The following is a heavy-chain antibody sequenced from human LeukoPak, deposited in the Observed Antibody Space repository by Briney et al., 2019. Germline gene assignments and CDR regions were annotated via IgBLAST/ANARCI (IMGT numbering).Heavy chain of an antibody. D-gene: IGHD3-9*01. Sequence: VASVKVSCKASGGTFSSYAISWVRQAPGQGLEWMGGIIPIFGTANYAQKFQGRVTITTDESTSTAYMELSSLRSEDTAVYYCARSDILTNPVRPSVWDHWGQGTLVTVSS. CDR3: ARSDILTNPVRPSVWDH. CDR2: IIPIFGTA. V-gene: IGHV1-69*05. J-gene: IGHJ4*02. CDR1: GGTFSSYA.